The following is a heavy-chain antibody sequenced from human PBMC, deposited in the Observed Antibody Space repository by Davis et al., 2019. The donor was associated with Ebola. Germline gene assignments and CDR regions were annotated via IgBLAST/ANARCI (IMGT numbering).Heavy chain of an antibody. V-gene: IGHV3-53*01. CDR3: VRDPRGMT. Sequence: GESLKISCAASGFTVSNNYMSWVRQAPGKGLEWVSLIHSGGHTKYRDSVRGRFAISRDSAGNTVSLQMNSLRVEDSGVYYCVRDPRGMTWGPGTMVTVSS. CDR1: GFTVSNNY. CDR2: IHSGGHT. J-gene: IGHJ3*01.